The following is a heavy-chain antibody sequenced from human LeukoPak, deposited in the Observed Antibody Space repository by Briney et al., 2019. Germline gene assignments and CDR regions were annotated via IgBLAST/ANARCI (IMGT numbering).Heavy chain of an antibody. J-gene: IGHJ4*01. V-gene: IGHV1-24*01. Sequence: ASVEVSCKVSGYTLTELSMHWVRQAPGEGLEWMGGFDPGDGETIYAQKFQGRVTMTEDTSTDTAYMELSSLRSEDTAVYYCATVTYYDFWSGYPPYYFDYWGQGTLVTVSS. CDR2: FDPGDGET. D-gene: IGHD3-3*01. CDR3: ATVTYYDFWSGYPPYYFDY. CDR1: GYTLTELS.